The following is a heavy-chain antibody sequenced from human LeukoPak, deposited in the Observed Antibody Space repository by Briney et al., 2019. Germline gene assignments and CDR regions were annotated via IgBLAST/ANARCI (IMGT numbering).Heavy chain of an antibody. V-gene: IGHV4-34*01. CDR3: ARRPTYCSSTSCYTPRFDY. D-gene: IGHD2-2*02. CDR1: GGSFSGYY. J-gene: IGHJ4*02. CDR2: INHSGST. Sequence: SETLSLTCAVYGGSFSGYYWSWLRQPPGKGLEWIGEINHSGSTNYNPSLKSRVTISVDTSKNQFSLKLSSVTAADTAVYYCARRPTYCSSTSCYTPRFDYWGQGTLVTVSS.